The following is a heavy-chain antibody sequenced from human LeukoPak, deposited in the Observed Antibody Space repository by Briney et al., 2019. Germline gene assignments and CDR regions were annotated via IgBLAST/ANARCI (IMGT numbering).Heavy chain of an antibody. D-gene: IGHD5-18*01. CDR3: ARGEGIQLWPYYYYYMDV. CDR1: GGSMSSYY. J-gene: IGHJ6*03. Sequence: SETLSLTCSVSGGSMSSYYWSWIRQPPGKGLEWIGYIYYSGSTNYNPSLKSRVTISVDTSKNQFSLKLSSVTAADTAVYYCARGEGIQLWPYYYYYMDVWGKGTTVTISS. V-gene: IGHV4-59*01. CDR2: IYYSGST.